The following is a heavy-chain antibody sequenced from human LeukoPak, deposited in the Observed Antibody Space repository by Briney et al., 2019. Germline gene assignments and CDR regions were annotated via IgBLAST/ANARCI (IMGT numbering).Heavy chain of an antibody. Sequence: PGTPLRLSCAASGFTFSDYGIHWVRQAPGKGLEWVAVISYDGSNKYYADSVKGRFTISRDNSKNTLYLQMNSLRADDTAVYFCAKDISQGYTFGSIEEDYWGQGTLVTVSS. CDR1: GFTFSDYG. CDR3: AKDISQGYTFGSIEEDY. J-gene: IGHJ4*02. V-gene: IGHV3-33*05. CDR2: ISYDGSNK. D-gene: IGHD5-18*01.